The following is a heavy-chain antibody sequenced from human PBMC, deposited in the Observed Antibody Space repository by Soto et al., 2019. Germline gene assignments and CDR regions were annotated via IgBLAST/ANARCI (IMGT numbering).Heavy chain of an antibody. CDR2: ISSSSSYT. Sequence: QVQLVESGGGLVKPGGSLRLSCAASGFTFSDYYMSWIRQAPGKGLEWVSYISSSSSYTNYADSVKGRFTISRDNAKNSLYLQMNSLRAEDTAVYYCARPGYCSGGSCTPGFGFDYWGQGTLVTVSS. D-gene: IGHD2-15*01. CDR3: ARPGYCSGGSCTPGFGFDY. V-gene: IGHV3-11*06. CDR1: GFTFSDYY. J-gene: IGHJ4*02.